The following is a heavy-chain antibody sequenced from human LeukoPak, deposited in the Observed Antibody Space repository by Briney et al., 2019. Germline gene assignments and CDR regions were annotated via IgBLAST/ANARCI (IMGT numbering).Heavy chain of an antibody. V-gene: IGHV1-2*02. J-gene: IGHJ4*02. CDR3: ARDLTVVVPAAIGY. D-gene: IGHD2-2*01. CDR1: GYTFTGYY. CDR2: INPNRGGT. Sequence: ASVKVSCKASGYTFTGYYMHWVRQAPGQGLAWMGWINPNRGGTNYAQKFQGRVTMTRDTSISTAYMELSRLRSDDTAVYYCARDLTVVVPAAIGYWGQGTLVTVSS.